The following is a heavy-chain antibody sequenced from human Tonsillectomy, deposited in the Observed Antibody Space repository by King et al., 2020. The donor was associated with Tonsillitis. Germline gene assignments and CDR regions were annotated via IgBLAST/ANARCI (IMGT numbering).Heavy chain of an antibody. CDR3: ARDPRHCSTTSCYGKFYSYFYMDV. J-gene: IGHJ6*03. D-gene: IGHD2-2*01. CDR1: GYTFTRYG. Sequence: LVQSGAEVKRPGASVKVSCKASGYTFTRYGISWVRQAPGQGLEWMGWISPYNDNTNYAQKLQDRVTMTTDTSTSTAYMELRSLRSDDTAVYYCARDPRHCSTTSCYGKFYSYFYMDVWGKGTTVTVSS. V-gene: IGHV1-18*01. CDR2: ISPYNDNT.